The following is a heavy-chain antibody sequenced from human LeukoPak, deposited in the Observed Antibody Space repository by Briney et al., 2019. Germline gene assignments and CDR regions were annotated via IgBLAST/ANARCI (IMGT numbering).Heavy chain of an antibody. V-gene: IGHV3-48*03. J-gene: IGHJ4*02. CDR1: GFTFSSYE. Sequence: GGSLRLSCSASGFTFSSYEMNWVRQAPGKGLEWLSYINSIGTTTHYADSVKGRFTISRDNAKNSLYLQVNSLRAEDTAVYYCARDGGADYSFDYWGLGTLVTVSS. CDR2: INSIGTTT. CDR3: ARDGGADYSFDY. D-gene: IGHD1-26*01.